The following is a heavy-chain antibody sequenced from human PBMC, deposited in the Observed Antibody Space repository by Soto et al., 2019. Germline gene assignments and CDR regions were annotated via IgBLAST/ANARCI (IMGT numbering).Heavy chain of an antibody. Sequence: GGSLSLSCAASGFTFGTYAMHWVRQAPGKGLEWVAVIYYDGSNRYYGDAVKGRFTISRDNSKSTLYLQMSSLRAEDTAVYYCARAFCTNGVCYHLFDYWGYGTLVTVSS. CDR2: IYYDGSNR. D-gene: IGHD2-8*01. V-gene: IGHV3-33*01. CDR3: ARAFCTNGVCYHLFDY. J-gene: IGHJ4*01. CDR1: GFTFGTYA.